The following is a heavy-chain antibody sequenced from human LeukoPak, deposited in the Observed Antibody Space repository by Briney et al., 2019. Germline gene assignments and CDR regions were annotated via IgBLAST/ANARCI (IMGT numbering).Heavy chain of an antibody. CDR1: GFTFSNYA. D-gene: IGHD2-15*01. CDR2: ITSRADST. V-gene: IGHV3-23*01. Sequence: GGSLRLSCAASGFTFSNYAMNWVRQAPGKGLEWVSSITSRADSTYYAPSVRGRFTISRDNFKNTLYLQMSSLQAEDTAVYYCAKGSLISCGGARCYELDYWGQGTLVTVSS. J-gene: IGHJ4*02. CDR3: AKGSLISCGGARCYELDY.